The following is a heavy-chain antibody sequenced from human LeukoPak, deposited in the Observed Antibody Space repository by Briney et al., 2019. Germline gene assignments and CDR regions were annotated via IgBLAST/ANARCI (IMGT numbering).Heavy chain of an antibody. CDR3: ARDQFGEIIVTSRYYFDL. J-gene: IGHJ4*02. D-gene: IGHD2/OR15-2a*01. V-gene: IGHV3-20*04. Sequence: AGGSLRLSCAASGFTFDDYGMSWVRQAPGKGLEWVSGINWNGGSTGYADSVKGRFTIARDNAKNSLYLQMNSLRAEDTALYYCARDQFGEIIVTSRYYFDLWGQGTLVSVSS. CDR1: GFTFDDYG. CDR2: INWNGGST.